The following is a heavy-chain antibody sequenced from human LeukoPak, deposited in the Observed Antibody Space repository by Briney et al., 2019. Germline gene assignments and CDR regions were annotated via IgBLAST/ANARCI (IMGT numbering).Heavy chain of an antibody. Sequence: PSETLSLTCTVSGGSISSYYWSWIRQPPGKGLEWIGYIYYSGSTNYNPSLKSRVTISVDTSKNQFSLKLSSVTAADTAVYYCARGQWELLPYYYYYGMDVWGQGTTVTVSS. D-gene: IGHD1-26*01. CDR2: IYYSGST. CDR1: GGSISSYY. CDR3: ARGQWELLPYYYYYGMDV. J-gene: IGHJ6*02. V-gene: IGHV4-59*01.